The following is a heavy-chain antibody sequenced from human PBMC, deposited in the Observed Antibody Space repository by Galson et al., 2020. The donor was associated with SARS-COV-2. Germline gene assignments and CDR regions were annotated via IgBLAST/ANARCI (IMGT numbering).Heavy chain of an antibody. CDR2: ISYDGSEN. J-gene: IGHJ6*02. Sequence: GESLKISCAASGFNFDSFAMYWVRQAPGKGLEWLASISYDGSENFYSDSVKGRFSISRDNSKNTLYLQMNTLRPDDTALYYCAKDGAMSAGPIEKWLPNYFYAMDVWGLGTTVTVSS. D-gene: IGHD5-12*01. V-gene: IGHV3-30*01. CDR1: GFNFDSFA. CDR3: AKDGAMSAGPIEKWLPNYFYAMDV.